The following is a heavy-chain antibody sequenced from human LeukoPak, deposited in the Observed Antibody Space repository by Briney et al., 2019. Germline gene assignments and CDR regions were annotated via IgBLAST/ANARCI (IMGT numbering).Heavy chain of an antibody. J-gene: IGHJ5*02. V-gene: IGHV3-23*01. CDR3: AKEPREYCSSTSCPNWIDP. CDR2: ISASGGTT. Sequence: GSLRLSCAASGFTYSTYAMSWVRQAPGKGLEWVSAISASGGTTYYADSVKGRFTISRDNSKNTLYLQMSSLRAEDTAVYYCAKEPREYCSSTSCPNWIDPWGQGTLVTVSS. D-gene: IGHD2-2*01. CDR1: GFTYSTYA.